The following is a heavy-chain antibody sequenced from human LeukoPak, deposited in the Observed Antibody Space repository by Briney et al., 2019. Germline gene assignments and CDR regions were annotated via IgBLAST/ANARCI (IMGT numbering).Heavy chain of an antibody. V-gene: IGHV3-72*01. CDR1: GFTFSDYA. Sequence: GGSLRLSCTASGFTFSDYAMSWFRQAPGKGLEWVGRIRKRPNSYTTEYAASVQGRFAISRDDSKNSLYLQMNSLKTEDTAVYYCARVSTTVAGSDYLDYWGQGTQVTISS. J-gene: IGHJ4*02. CDR3: ARVSTTVAGSDYLDY. CDR2: IRKRPNSYTT. D-gene: IGHD6-19*01.